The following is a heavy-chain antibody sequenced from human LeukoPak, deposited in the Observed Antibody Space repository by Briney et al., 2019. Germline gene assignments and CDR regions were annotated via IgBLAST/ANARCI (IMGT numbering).Heavy chain of an antibody. CDR1: GFTFSSYS. J-gene: IGHJ3*02. D-gene: IGHD3-3*01. CDR3: ARDGWYYDFWSGYQRSDAFDI. Sequence: GGSLRLSCAASGFTFSSYSMNWVRQAPGKGLEWVSSISSSSSYIYYADSVKGRFTISRDNAKNSLYLQMNSLRAEDTAVYYCARDGWYYDFWSGYQRSDAFDIWGQGTMVTVSS. CDR2: ISSSSSYI. V-gene: IGHV3-21*01.